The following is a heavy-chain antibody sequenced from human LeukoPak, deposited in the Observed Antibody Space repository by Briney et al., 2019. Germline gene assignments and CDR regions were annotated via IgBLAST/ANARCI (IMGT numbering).Heavy chain of an antibody. D-gene: IGHD2-15*01. CDR1: GFTFSSYW. CDR3: ARVSVATYYYYGMDV. Sequence: PGGSLRLSCAASGFTFSSYWMHWVRQAPGKGLVWVSRINSDGSSTSYADSVKGRFTISRDNAKNTLYLRMNSLRAEDTAVYYCARVSVATYYYYGMDVWGQGTTVTVSS. V-gene: IGHV3-74*01. CDR2: INSDGSST. J-gene: IGHJ6*02.